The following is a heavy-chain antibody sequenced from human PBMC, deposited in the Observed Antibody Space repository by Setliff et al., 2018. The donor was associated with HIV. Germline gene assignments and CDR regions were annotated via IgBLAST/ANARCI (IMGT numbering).Heavy chain of an antibody. J-gene: IGHJ5*01. V-gene: IGHV3-23*01. CDR3: AKTYNWNDS. Sequence: PGGSLRLSCAASGFTFSTYAMSWVRQAPGKGLEWVSGISGWGGSTYNADSVKGRFTISRDNSKNTLYLQMNSLRAEDTAVYYCAKTYNWNDSWGQGTLVTVSS. CDR1: GFTFSTYA. CDR2: ISGWGGST.